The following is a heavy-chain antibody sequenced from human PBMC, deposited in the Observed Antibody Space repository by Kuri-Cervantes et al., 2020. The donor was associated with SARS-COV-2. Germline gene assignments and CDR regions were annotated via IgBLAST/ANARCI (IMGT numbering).Heavy chain of an antibody. J-gene: IGHJ4*02. D-gene: IGHD2-2*02. CDR2: ISSSSSYI. V-gene: IGHV3-21*01. CDR1: GFTFSCYS. Sequence: GGSLRLSCAASGFTFSCYSMNWVRQAPGKGLEWVSSISSSSSYIYYADSVKGRFTISRDNAKNSLYLQMNSLRAEDTAVYYCARVPNVVPAAIGGGYWGQGTLVTVSS. CDR3: ARVPNVVPAAIGGGY.